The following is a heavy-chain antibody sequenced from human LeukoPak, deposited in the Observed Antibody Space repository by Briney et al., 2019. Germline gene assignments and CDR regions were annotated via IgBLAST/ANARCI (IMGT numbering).Heavy chain of an antibody. Sequence: SETLSLTCAVYGGSFSGYYWSWIRQPPGKGLEWIGEINHSGSTNYNPSLKSRVTISVDTSKNQFSLKLSSVTAADTAVYYCARALGSGYPRYYFDYWGQGTLVTVSS. J-gene: IGHJ4*02. D-gene: IGHD3-22*01. V-gene: IGHV4-34*01. CDR2: INHSGST. CDR1: GGSFSGYY. CDR3: ARALGSGYPRYYFDY.